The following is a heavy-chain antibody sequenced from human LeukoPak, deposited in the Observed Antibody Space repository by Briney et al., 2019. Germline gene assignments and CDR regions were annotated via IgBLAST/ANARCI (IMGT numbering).Heavy chain of an antibody. CDR3: ARDGALYGMDV. V-gene: IGHV3-53*01. J-gene: IGHJ6*02. CDR1: GFTVNSNY. CDR2: LYSDGRT. Sequence: PGGSLRLSCAASGFTVNSNYMNWVRQAPGKGLEWVSVLYSDGRTYYADSVKGRFTISRDTSKNTLYLQVNSLRAEDTAVYYCARDGALYGMDVWGQGTTVTVSS. D-gene: IGHD3-16*01.